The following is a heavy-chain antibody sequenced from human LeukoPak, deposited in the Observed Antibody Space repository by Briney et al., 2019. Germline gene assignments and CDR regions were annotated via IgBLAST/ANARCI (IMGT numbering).Heavy chain of an antibody. J-gene: IGHJ6*04. CDR1: GGSISSGGYY. CDR3: ARGLTNNYYYYGMDV. CDR2: IYYSGST. V-gene: IGHV4-31*03. Sequence: PSETLSLTCTVSGGSISSGGYYWSWIRQHPGKGLEWIGNIYYSGSTYYNPSLKSRVTISVDTSKNQFSLKLSSVTAADTAVYYCARGLTNNYYYYGMDVWGKGTTVTVSS.